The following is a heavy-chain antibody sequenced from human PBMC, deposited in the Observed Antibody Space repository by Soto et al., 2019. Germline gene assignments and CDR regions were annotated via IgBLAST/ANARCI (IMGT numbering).Heavy chain of an antibody. Sequence: GSLSLSCLASVFTFTDHYMDWVRQAPGTGLEWIARTKNKPNNYTTTYAASVKGRFTISRDDSESSLYLQMNNLKTEDTAVYYCAREIRRDYYYYYPLDVWGQGTTVTVSS. V-gene: IGHV3-72*01. CDR3: AREIRRDYYYYYPLDV. CDR1: VFTFTDHY. CDR2: TKNKPNNYTT. J-gene: IGHJ6*02.